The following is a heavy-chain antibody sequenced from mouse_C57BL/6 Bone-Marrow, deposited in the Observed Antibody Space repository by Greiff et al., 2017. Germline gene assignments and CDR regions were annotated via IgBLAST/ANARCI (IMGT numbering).Heavy chain of an antibody. J-gene: IGHJ4*01. CDR2: IYPRSGNT. CDR1: GYTFTSYG. Sequence: QVQLQQSGAELARPGASVKLSCKASGYTFTSYGISWVKQRTGQGLEWIGEIYPRSGNTYYNEKFKGKATLTADKSSSTASMELRSLTSEDSAVYFCAIYYDYDGDYAIDDWGQGTSVTVSS. V-gene: IGHV1-81*01. D-gene: IGHD2-4*01. CDR3: AIYYDYDGDYAIDD.